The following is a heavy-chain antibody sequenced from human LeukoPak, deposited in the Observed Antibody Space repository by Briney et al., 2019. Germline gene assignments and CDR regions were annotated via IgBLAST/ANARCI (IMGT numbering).Heavy chain of an antibody. Sequence: ASVKVSCNTSGYTFAGSYLHWVRQVPGQGLEWMGWTNPSTGGTKSAQQFEGRVTMTRDTSNTTGYLELRSLRLDDTATYYCARGGAFCSITTCHEFDHWGQGTLVIISS. D-gene: IGHD2-2*01. CDR1: GYTFAGSY. V-gene: IGHV1-2*02. CDR3: ARGGAFCSITTCHEFDH. CDR2: TNPSTGGT. J-gene: IGHJ4*02.